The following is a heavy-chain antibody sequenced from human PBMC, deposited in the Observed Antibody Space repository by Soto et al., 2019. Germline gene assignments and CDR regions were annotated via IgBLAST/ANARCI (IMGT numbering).Heavy chain of an antibody. CDR3: ARGEQAYDILTGYYPPNNWFDP. J-gene: IGHJ5*02. CDR2: IWYDGSNK. Sequence: GSLRLCCSASGFTFSSYGMHWVRQAPGKGLEWVAVIWYDGSNKYYADSVKGRFTISRDNSKNTLYLQMNSLRAEDTAVYYCARGEQAYDILTGYYPPNNWFDPWGQGTLVPVSS. V-gene: IGHV3-33*01. D-gene: IGHD3-9*01. CDR1: GFTFSSYG.